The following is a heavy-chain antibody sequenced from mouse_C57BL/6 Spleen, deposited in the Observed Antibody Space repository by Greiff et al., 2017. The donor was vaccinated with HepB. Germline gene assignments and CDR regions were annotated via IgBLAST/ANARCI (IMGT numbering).Heavy chain of an antibody. D-gene: IGHD3-2*02. CDR3: ARERRLPGGYAMDY. J-gene: IGHJ4*01. V-gene: IGHV1-80*01. CDR2: IYPGDGDT. CDR1: GYTFSSYW. Sequence: VQLQQSGAELVKPGASVKISCKASGYTFSSYWMNWVKQRPGKGLEWIGQIYPGDGDTNYNGKFKGKATLTADKSSSTAYMQLSSLTSEDSAVYFWARERRLPGGYAMDYWGQGTSVTVSS.